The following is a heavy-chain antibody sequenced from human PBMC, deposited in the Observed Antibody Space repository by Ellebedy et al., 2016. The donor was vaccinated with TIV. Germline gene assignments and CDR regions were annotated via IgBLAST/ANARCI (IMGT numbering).Heavy chain of an antibody. CDR2: VNHSGSA. J-gene: IGHJ4*02. CDR1: GESFSGYY. CDR3: ARGWYSGYGSRSFDY. V-gene: IGHV4-34*01. Sequence: SETLSLTXAVYGESFSGYYWSWIRQPPGKGLEWIGEVNHSGSANYNPSLKSRVTMSVDTSKNQISLKLTSVTAADTAVYYCARGWYSGYGSRSFDYWGQGTLVTVSS. D-gene: IGHD5-12*01.